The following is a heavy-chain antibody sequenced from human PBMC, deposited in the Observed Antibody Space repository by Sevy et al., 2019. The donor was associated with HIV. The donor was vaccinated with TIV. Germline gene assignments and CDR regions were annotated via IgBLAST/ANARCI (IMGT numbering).Heavy chain of an antibody. V-gene: IGHV3-23*01. Sequence: GSLRLSCAASGFTFNSFAMGWVRQAPGEGLDLVSGICWTGDYTYYADSVKGRFTISRDNSKNTLFLQMNSLRAEDTAIFYCAKKMGGGSGMAFLDDFWGQGTLVTVSS. CDR1: GFTFNSFA. J-gene: IGHJ4*02. CDR3: AKKMGGGSGMAFLDDF. D-gene: IGHD5-18*01. CDR2: ICWTGDYT.